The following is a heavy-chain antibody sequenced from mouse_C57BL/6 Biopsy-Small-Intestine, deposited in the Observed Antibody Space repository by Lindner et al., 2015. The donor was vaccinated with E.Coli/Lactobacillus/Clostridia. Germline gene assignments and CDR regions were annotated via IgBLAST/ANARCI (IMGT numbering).Heavy chain of an antibody. Sequence: SVKVSCKASGGAFDNYGINWVRQAPGQGLEWMGRIIPAIAIVNSAQKFQGRVKITADISTSTAYMELSSLRSDDTAVFYCASAYYYGSGSYYMDFWGQGTLVTVSS. D-gene: IGHD1-1*02. J-gene: IGHJ4*01. CDR2: IIPAIAIV. CDR3: ASAYYYGSGSYYMDF. V-gene: IGHV1-74*01. CDR1: GGAFDNYG.